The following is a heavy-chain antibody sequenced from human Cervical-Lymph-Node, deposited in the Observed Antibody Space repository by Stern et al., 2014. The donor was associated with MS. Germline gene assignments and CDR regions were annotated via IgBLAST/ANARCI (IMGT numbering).Heavy chain of an antibody. J-gene: IGHJ4*02. D-gene: IGHD1-26*01. CDR3: ATYSGSSLKFDY. V-gene: IGHV4-59*01. CDR1: GGSIRSYF. Sequence: VHLVESGPGLVKPSETLSLTCTVSGGSIRSYFWSWIRQSPGKGLEWIGYIYYTGTTNYNPSLKSRVTISVDTSKNQFSLHLSSVTAADTAVYYCATYSGSSLKFDYWGQGTLVTVSS. CDR2: IYYTGTT.